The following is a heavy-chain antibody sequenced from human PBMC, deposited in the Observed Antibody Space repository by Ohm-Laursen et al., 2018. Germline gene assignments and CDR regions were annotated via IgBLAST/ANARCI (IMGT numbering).Heavy chain of an antibody. CDR3: ARRGSGGRSFDY. J-gene: IGHJ4*02. CDR2: IYYSGST. CDR1: GDSIRSYY. V-gene: IGHV4-59*08. Sequence: GTLSLTCHVSGDSIRSYYWTWIRQPPGKGLEWIGYIYYSGSTNYNPSLKSRVTISVDTSKNQISLKLGPVTVADTAVFYCARRGSGGRSFDYWGQGSPVTVSS. D-gene: IGHD2-15*01.